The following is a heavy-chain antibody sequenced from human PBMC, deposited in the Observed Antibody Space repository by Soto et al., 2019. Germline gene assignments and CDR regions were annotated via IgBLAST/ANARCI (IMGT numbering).Heavy chain of an antibody. D-gene: IGHD2-21*02. CDR3: ARDLLGYCGVDCYPLAV. V-gene: IGHV4-39*07. J-gene: IGHJ6*02. Sequence: SETLSLSCTVSSGSIRSSTYYWGWIRQPPGKGLEGIGTINYNGNTYYRQSLESRVTISVDTSKNQFSLKMNSVTAADTAVYYCARDLLGYCGVDCYPLAVWGQGTTVPVSS. CDR2: INYNGNT. CDR1: SGSIRSSTYY.